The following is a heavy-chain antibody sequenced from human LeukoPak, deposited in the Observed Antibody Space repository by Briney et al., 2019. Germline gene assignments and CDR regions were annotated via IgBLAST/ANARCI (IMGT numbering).Heavy chain of an antibody. J-gene: IGHJ4*02. Sequence: GGSLRLSCAASGFTFSNYSMNWARQAPGKGLEWVSSISSSSSYIFYTDSVRGRFTISRDNAKNSLYLQMNSLRAEDTALYYCAKGRRGYSYGPDYWGQGTLVTVSS. CDR1: GFTFSNYS. CDR3: AKGRRGYSYGPDY. D-gene: IGHD5-18*01. V-gene: IGHV3-21*04. CDR2: ISSSSSYI.